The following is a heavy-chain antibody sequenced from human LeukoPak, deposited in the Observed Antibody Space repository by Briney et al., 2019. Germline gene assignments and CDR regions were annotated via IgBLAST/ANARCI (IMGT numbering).Heavy chain of an antibody. CDR3: ARAAFTPVNYDY. Sequence: GGSLRLSCAASGFTFSSIAMSWVRQAPDKGLEWVSTISGSGGGTYYADSVKGRFTISRDNVKNSLYLQMNSLRAEDTAIYYCARAAFTPVNYDYWGQGTLVTVSS. CDR1: GFTFSSIA. CDR2: ISGSGGGT. V-gene: IGHV3-23*01. J-gene: IGHJ4*02. D-gene: IGHD6-19*01.